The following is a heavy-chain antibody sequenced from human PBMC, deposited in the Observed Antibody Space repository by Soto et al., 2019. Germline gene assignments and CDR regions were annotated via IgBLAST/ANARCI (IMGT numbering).Heavy chain of an antibody. D-gene: IGHD6-13*01. Sequence: QVQLVESGGGVVHPGRSLRLSCAASGFTFSSYAMHWVRQAPGKGLEWVAVISYDGSNKYYADSVKGRFTISRDNSKNTLYLQMNSLRAEDTAVYYCARDSSSWYRLQHWGQRTLVTVSS. V-gene: IGHV3-30-3*01. CDR2: ISYDGSNK. J-gene: IGHJ1*01. CDR3: ARDSSSWYRLQH. CDR1: GFTFSSYA.